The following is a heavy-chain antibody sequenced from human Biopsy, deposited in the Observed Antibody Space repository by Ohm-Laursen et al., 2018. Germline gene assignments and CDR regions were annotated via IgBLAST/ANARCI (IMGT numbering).Heavy chain of an antibody. CDR2: ISYTGYT. J-gene: IGHJ4*02. D-gene: IGHD4-23*01. Sequence: ETLSLTCTVSGGSFTGHYWIWIRQPPGQGLVWIGHISYTGYTSYNASLKSRVTISVDTSRNHFSLRLSSLTVADTAVYYCARGSNDFGGLYFPRWGQGTLLTVSS. V-gene: IGHV4-59*11. CDR1: GGSFTGHY. CDR3: ARGSNDFGGLYFPR.